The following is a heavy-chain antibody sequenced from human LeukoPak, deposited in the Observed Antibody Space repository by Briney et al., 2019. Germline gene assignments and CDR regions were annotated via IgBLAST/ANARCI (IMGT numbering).Heavy chain of an antibody. CDR3: ASLAVAGKAAALGDY. CDR2: IRKDGSDI. V-gene: IGHV3-7*01. J-gene: IGHJ4*02. D-gene: IGHD6-19*01. Sequence: PGGSLRLSCAASGFTFSTYWMSWVRQAPGKGLEWVANIRKDGSDIHYVDSVKGRFTISRDNAKNSLYLQMNSLRAEDTAVYYCASLAVAGKAAALGDYWGQGTLVTVSS. CDR1: GFTFSTYW.